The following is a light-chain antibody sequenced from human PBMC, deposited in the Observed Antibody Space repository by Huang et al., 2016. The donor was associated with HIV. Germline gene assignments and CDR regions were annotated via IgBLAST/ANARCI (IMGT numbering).Light chain of an antibody. Sequence: DIQMTQSPSSLSASVGDRVTIACRARQSIGTYLNWYQQKPGKAPRLLIHVASSLQSGVPSRFSGSGSGTDFTLTISSLQPEDFATYDCQQSYSALGLTFGGGTKVEIK. CDR2: VAS. V-gene: IGKV1-39*01. CDR3: QQSYSALGLT. CDR1: QSIGTY. J-gene: IGKJ4*01.